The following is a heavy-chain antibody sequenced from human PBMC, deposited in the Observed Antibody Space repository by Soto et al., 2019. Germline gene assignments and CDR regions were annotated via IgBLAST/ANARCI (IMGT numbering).Heavy chain of an antibody. J-gene: IGHJ4*02. V-gene: IGHV3-7*01. CDR1: GFTFSSYC. D-gene: IGHD1-26*01. Sequence: LRLSCAASGFTFSSYCMSWVRQAPGKGLEWVANIKQDGSEKYYVDSVKGRFTISRDNAENSLYLQMNSLRAEDTAVYYCTRGGCISESYYCFDYWGQGTLVTVSS. CDR3: TRGGCISESYYCFDY. CDR2: IKQDGSEK.